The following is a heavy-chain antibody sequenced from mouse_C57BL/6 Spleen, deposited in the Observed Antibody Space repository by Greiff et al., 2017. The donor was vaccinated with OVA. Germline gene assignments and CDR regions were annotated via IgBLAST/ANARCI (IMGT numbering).Heavy chain of an antibody. CDR2: IDPSDSYT. CDR1: GYTFTSYW. D-gene: IGHD1-1*01. CDR3: ARHYYYGSSYAMDY. Sequence: QLQQPGAELVMPGASVKLSCKASGYTFTSYWMHWVKQRPGQGLEWIGEIDPSDSYTNYNQKFKGKSTLTVDKSSSTAYMQLSSLTSEDSAVYYCARHYYYGSSYAMDYWGQGTSVTVSS. V-gene: IGHV1-69*01. J-gene: IGHJ4*01.